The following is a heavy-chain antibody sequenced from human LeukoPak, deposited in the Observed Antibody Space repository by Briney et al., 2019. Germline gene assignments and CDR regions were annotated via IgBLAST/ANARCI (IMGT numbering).Heavy chain of an antibody. CDR3: ARRVAARYYGSGSYWYYFDY. J-gene: IGHJ4*02. Sequence: SETLSLTCAVYGGSFSGYYWSWIRQPPGKGLEWTGEINHSGSTNYNPSLKSRVTISVDTPKNQFSLKLSSVTAADTAVYYCARRVAARYYGSGSYWYYFDYWGQGTLVTVSS. D-gene: IGHD3-10*01. V-gene: IGHV4-34*01. CDR1: GGSFSGYY. CDR2: INHSGST.